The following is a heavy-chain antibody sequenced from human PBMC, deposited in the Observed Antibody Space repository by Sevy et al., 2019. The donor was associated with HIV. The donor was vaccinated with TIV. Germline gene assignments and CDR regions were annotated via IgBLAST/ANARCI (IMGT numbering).Heavy chain of an antibody. D-gene: IGHD3-22*01. J-gene: IGHJ4*02. V-gene: IGHV1-18*01. Sequence: ASVKVSCKASGYTFTSYGISWVRQAPGQGLEWMGWISAYNGNTNYAQKLQGRVTMTTDTSTSTAYMGLRSLRSDDTAVYYCAREGGPYYYDSSGYEYYFDYWGQGTLVTVSS. CDR2: ISAYNGNT. CDR1: GYTFTSYG. CDR3: AREGGPYYYDSSGYEYYFDY.